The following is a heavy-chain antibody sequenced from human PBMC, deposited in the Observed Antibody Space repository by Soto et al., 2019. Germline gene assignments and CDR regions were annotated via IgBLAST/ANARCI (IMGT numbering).Heavy chain of an antibody. V-gene: IGHV6-1*01. CDR2: TYYRSKWYN. J-gene: IGHJ5*02. D-gene: IGHD6-13*01. Sequence: QVQLQQSGPGLVKPSQTLSLTCAISGDSVSSNSAAWNWIRQSPSRGLEWLGRTYYRSKWYNDYAVSVKSRITINPDTSKNQFSLQLNSVTPEDTAVYYCARDQGIAAAGREYNWFDPWGQGTLVTVSS. CDR1: GDSVSSNSAA. CDR3: ARDQGIAAAGREYNWFDP.